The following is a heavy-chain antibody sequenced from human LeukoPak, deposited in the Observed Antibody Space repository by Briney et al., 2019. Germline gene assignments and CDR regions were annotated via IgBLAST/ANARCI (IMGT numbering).Heavy chain of an antibody. CDR2: IKQDGSEK. J-gene: IGHJ6*04. CDR3: ARKAYGLDA. Sequence: GGSLRLSCAPSGFTFSSYWMSWVRQAPGKGLEWVANIKQDGSEKYYVDSVKGRFTISRDNAKNSLYLQMNSLRAEDTAVYYCARKAYGLDAWGKGTTVTVSS. CDR1: GFTFSSYW. V-gene: IGHV3-7*03.